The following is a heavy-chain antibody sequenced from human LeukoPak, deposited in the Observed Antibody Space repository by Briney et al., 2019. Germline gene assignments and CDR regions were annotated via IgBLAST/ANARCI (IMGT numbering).Heavy chain of an antibody. CDR3: AREGTAGTNLNWFDP. CDR2: VYSSGST. J-gene: IGHJ5*02. V-gene: IGHV4-4*07. Sequence: SETLSLTCTVSGGSISNYYWSWIRQPAGKGLEWIGRVYSSGSTNYNPSLKSRVTISVDTSKNQFSLKLSSVTAADTAVYYCAREGTAGTNLNWFDPWGQGTLVTVSS. D-gene: IGHD1-1*01. CDR1: GGSISNYY.